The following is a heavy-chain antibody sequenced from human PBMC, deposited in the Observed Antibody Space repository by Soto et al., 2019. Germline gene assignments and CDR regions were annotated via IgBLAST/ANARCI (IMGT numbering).Heavy chain of an antibody. CDR1: GGTFSSYP. CDR2: TNGNLGTG. V-gene: IGHV1-69*06. Sequence: QVQLVQSGAEVKRPGSSVKVSCKASGGTFSSYPISWVGQAPGQGLEWMGGTNGNLGTGNYAQKFRGRLTITTDISTTTAYMELSSLTSEDTAVYYCARRDSHGFFRYFDNWGQGTLVTVSS. D-gene: IGHD3-10*01. J-gene: IGHJ4*02. CDR3: ARRDSHGFFRYFDN.